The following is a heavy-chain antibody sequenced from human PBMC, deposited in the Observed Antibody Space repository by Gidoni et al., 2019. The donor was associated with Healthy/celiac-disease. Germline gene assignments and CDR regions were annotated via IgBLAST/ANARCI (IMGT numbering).Heavy chain of an antibody. V-gene: IGHV4-38-2*01. CDR1: GYSISSGYY. J-gene: IGHJ4*02. Sequence: QVQLQESGPGLVKPSETLSLTCAVSGYSISSGYYWGWIRQPPGKGLEWIGSIYHSGSTYYNPSLKSRVTISVDTSKNQFSLKLSSVTAADTAVYYCARIDIRSGSGSYYSFDYWGQGTLVTVSS. D-gene: IGHD3-10*01. CDR3: ARIDIRSGSGSYYSFDY. CDR2: IYHSGST.